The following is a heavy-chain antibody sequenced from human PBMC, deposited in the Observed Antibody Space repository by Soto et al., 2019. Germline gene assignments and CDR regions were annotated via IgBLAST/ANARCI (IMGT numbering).Heavy chain of an antibody. D-gene: IGHD7-27*01. J-gene: IGHJ4*02. Sequence: GGSLRLPCSPAGFSPNRCTINKGRYAPGIWHNWVALISYDGTNKFYADSVKGRFTISRDNSKSTLYLQVDSPRPVDAAVYYCARDPKTSGGQNWAFNYFDSWGQLTLVAVS. CDR1: GFSPNRCT. V-gene: IGHV3-30*07. CDR2: ISYDGTNK. CDR3: ARDPKTSGGQNWAFNYFDS.